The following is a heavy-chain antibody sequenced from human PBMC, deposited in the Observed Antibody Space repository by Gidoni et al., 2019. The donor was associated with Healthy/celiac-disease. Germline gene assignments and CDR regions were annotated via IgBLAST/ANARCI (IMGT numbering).Heavy chain of an antibody. CDR2: IYYSGRT. CDR1: GGSISSSSYY. D-gene: IGHD5-18*01. CDR3: ARLGYSYGSHLWFDP. Sequence: QLQLQESGPGLVKPSETLSLTCTVSGGSISSSSYYWGWIRQPPGKGLEWIGSIYYSGRTYYNPSLKSRVTISVDTSKNQFSLKLSSVTAADTAVYYCARLGYSYGSHLWFDPWGQGTLVTVSS. J-gene: IGHJ5*02. V-gene: IGHV4-39*01.